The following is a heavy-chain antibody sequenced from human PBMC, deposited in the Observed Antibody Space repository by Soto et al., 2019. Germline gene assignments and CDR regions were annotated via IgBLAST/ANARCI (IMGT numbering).Heavy chain of an antibody. CDR1: GYSFTSYW. Sequence: PGESLTSSCKGSGYSFTSYWINWVRQLPVKGLEWMGIIYPGDSDTRYSPSFQGQVTISADKSINTAYLQWRSLKASDTAVYYCARHHGSPGAYFGMDVWGQGTTVTVSS. CDR3: ARHHGSPGAYFGMDV. CDR2: IYPGDSDT. J-gene: IGHJ6*02. V-gene: IGHV5-51*01. D-gene: IGHD6-13*01.